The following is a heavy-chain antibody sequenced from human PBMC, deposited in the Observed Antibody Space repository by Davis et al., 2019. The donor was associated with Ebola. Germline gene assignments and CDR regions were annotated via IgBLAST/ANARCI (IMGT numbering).Heavy chain of an antibody. Sequence: GGSLRLSCAASGFSFSSYGMFWVRQAPGKGLEWVTFIWYDGSNKYYVDSVQGRFTISRDNSKNTLYLQMNSLRAEDTAVYYCAKDRYNWNHYYYYMDVWGKGTTVTVSS. CDR2: IWYDGSNK. CDR3: AKDRYNWNHYYYYMDV. CDR1: GFSFSSYG. D-gene: IGHD1-1*01. J-gene: IGHJ6*03. V-gene: IGHV3-30*02.